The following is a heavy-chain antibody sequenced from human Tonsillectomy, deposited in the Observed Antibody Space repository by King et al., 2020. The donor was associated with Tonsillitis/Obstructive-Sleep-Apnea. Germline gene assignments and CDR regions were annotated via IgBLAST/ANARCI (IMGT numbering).Heavy chain of an antibody. CDR3: ARDRGADRSGWSDDAFDI. J-gene: IGHJ3*02. V-gene: IGHV3-30*04. CDR1: GFTFSSYA. Sequence: VQLVESGGGVVQRGRSLRLSCAASGFTFSSYAMHWVRQAPGKGLEWVAVISYDGSNKYYADSVKGRFTISRDNSKNTLYLQMNSLRAEDTAVYYCARDRGADRSGWSDDAFDIWGQGTMVTVSS. CDR2: ISYDGSNK. D-gene: IGHD6-19*01.